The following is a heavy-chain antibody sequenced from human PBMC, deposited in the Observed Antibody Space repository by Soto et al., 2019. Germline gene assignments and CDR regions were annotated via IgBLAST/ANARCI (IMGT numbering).Heavy chain of an antibody. V-gene: IGHV3-23*01. Sequence: LRLSCAASGFTFSSFVMNWVRQAPGKGLEWVSTVSPGGDVSHYTDSVKGRVTLTGDTSISTAYMELYSLTSDDTAVYYCAREASAVISLDYWGQGTLVTVSS. CDR1: GFTFSSFV. J-gene: IGHJ4*02. CDR3: AREASAVISLDY. CDR2: VSPGGDVS. D-gene: IGHD6-19*01.